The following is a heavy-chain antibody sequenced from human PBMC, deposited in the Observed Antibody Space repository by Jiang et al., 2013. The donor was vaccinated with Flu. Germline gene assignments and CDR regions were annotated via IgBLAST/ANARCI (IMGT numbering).Heavy chain of an antibody. D-gene: IGHD2-15*01. CDR1: GGSISSAY. Sequence: GSGLVKPSETLSLTCTVSGGSISSAYWSWIRQSPGKGLEWIGFVYYSGTTNYNPSLKSRVTISVDTSKNQFSLKLGSVTAADTAVYYCARDAGGGYNWFAPWGQGTLVIVSS. V-gene: IGHV4-59*01. CDR3: ARDAGGGYNWFAP. CDR2: VYYSGTT. J-gene: IGHJ5*02.